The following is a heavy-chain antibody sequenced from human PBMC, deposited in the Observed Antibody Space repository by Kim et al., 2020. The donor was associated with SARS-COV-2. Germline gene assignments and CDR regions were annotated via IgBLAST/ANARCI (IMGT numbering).Heavy chain of an antibody. Sequence: GGSLRLSCTTSGFTFTGYAMSWVRQAPGKGLEWVSSIDGSDGTTYYVDSVKGRFTISRDNSKNTLYLQMNSLRADDTAVYYCMKGGWGWIWDHWGQGTRVTGSP. CDR2: IDGSDGTT. CDR3: MKGGWGWIWDH. D-gene: IGHD2-2*03. CDR1: GFTFTGYA. J-gene: IGHJ4*02. V-gene: IGHV3-23*01.